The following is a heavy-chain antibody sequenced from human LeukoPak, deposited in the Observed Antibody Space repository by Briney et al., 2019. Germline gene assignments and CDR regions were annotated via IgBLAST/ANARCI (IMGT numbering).Heavy chain of an antibody. CDR1: GFTFSSYS. D-gene: IGHD4-17*01. J-gene: IGHJ4*02. CDR2: ISSSTSYI. V-gene: IGHV3-21*01. CDR3: ARAGGSTVSHSDY. Sequence: GGSLRLSCAASGFTFSSYSMNWIRQAPGKGLEWGSSISSSTSYIYYADSVKGRFTISKDNAKNSLYLQMNSLRAEDTAVYYCARAGGSTVSHSDYWGQGTLVTVSS.